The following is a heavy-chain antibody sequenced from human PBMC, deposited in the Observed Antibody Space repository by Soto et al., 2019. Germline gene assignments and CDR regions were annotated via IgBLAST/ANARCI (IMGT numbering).Heavy chain of an antibody. Sequence: GESLKISCKGSGYSFTNYWIGWVRQMPGKGLEWMGIIYPGDSDTRYSPSFQGQVTISADRSISTAYLQWSSLKTEDTAVYYCARARGYGDYPRRTLKYWYFDLWGRGTLVTISS. D-gene: IGHD4-17*01. CDR2: IYPGDSDT. J-gene: IGHJ2*01. CDR3: ARARGYGDYPRRTLKYWYFDL. V-gene: IGHV5-51*01. CDR1: GYSFTNYW.